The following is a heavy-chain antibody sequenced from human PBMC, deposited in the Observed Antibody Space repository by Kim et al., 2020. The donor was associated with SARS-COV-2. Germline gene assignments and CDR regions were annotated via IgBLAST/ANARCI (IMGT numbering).Heavy chain of an antibody. V-gene: IGHV1-46*01. CDR2: INPSGGST. Sequence: ASVKVSCKASGYTFTSYYMHWVRQAPGQGLEWMGIINPSGGSTSYAQKFQGRVTMTRDTSTSTVYMELGSLRSEDTAVYYCARITMVRGPYDYWGQGTLVTVSS. CDR3: ARITMVRGPYDY. D-gene: IGHD3-10*01. CDR1: GYTFTSYY. J-gene: IGHJ4*02.